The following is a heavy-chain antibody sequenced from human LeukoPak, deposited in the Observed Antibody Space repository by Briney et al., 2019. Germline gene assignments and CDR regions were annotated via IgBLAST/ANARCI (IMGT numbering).Heavy chain of an antibody. CDR3: TQGMDV. CDR1: GYSISSGYY. J-gene: IGHJ6*04. V-gene: IGHV4-38-2*01. CDR2: IYHSEST. Sequence: PSETLSLTCAVSGYSISSGYYWGWIRQPPGKGLEWIGSIYHSESTYYNPSPKSRVTISVDTSKNQFSLKLSSVTAADTAVYYCTQGMDVWGKGTTVTVSS.